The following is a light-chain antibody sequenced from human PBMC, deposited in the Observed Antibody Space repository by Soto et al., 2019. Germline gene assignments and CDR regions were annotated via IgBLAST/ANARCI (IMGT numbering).Light chain of an antibody. CDR1: QSVSSS. J-gene: IGKJ1*01. CDR3: QEYNNWPRT. Sequence: GESGSLSSRASQSVSSSLAWYQQRPGQAPRLLIYDASNRATGIPARFSGSGSGTELPLTITGLPSEHFAVYSCQEYNNWPRTCGEGTKVDIK. V-gene: IGKV3D-15*01. CDR2: DAS.